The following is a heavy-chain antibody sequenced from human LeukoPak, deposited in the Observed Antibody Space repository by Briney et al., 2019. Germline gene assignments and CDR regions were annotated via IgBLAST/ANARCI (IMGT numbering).Heavy chain of an antibody. CDR1: GGTFSSYA. CDR3: ASDTVRSY. V-gene: IGHV1-69*04. Sequence: ASVKVSCKASGGTFSSYAISWVRQAPGQGLEWMGRIIPILGIANYAQKFQGRVTITADKSTSTAYMELSSLRSEDTTVYYCASDTVRSYWGQGTLVTVSS. D-gene: IGHD3-3*01. CDR2: IIPILGIA. J-gene: IGHJ4*02.